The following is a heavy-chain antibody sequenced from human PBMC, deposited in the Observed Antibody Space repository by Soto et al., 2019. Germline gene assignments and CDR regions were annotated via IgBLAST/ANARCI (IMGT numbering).Heavy chain of an antibody. CDR3: ARSVEGHFDY. Sequence: EVQLVESGGGLVQPGGSLRLSCAASGFRFSIYSMNWVRQAPGKGLEWSAYITSDTNTIKYADSVKGRFTISRDNDKNSVYLQTNSLRDEDTAVYYCARSVEGHFDYWGQGTVVTASA. CDR2: ITSDTNTI. V-gene: IGHV3-48*02. J-gene: IGHJ4*02. CDR1: GFRFSIYS. D-gene: IGHD6-19*01.